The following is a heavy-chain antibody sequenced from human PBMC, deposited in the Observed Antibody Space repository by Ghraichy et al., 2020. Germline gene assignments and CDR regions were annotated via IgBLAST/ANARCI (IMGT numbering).Heavy chain of an antibody. Sequence: GALNISCVASGFTFDTYSMNWVRQAPGKGLEWVSYISSGSRSIYSADSVKGRFTISRDNAKRSLYLQMNSLRAEDTAVYFCARALTTTIVVVNAFDIWGQGTMVTVSS. D-gene: IGHD3-22*01. CDR1: GFTFDTYS. CDR2: ISSGSRSI. CDR3: ARALTTTIVVVNAFDI. V-gene: IGHV3-48*01. J-gene: IGHJ3*02.